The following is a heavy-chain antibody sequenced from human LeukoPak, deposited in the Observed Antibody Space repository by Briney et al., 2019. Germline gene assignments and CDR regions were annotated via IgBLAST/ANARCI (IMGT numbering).Heavy chain of an antibody. V-gene: IGHV3-7*01. D-gene: IGHD6-6*01. CDR1: GFTYSNYW. J-gene: IGHJ4*02. CDR2: IKQDGSEQ. Sequence: PGGSLRLSCAASGFTYSNYWMTWVRQAPGKGLEWVANIKQDGSEQYYVDSVKGRFTISRDNAKNSLYLQMNSLRAEDTAVYYCARDQTPLVWGQGTLVTVSS. CDR3: ARDQTPLV.